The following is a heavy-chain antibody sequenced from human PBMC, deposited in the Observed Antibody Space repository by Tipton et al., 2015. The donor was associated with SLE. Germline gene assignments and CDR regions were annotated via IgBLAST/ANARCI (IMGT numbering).Heavy chain of an antibody. V-gene: IGHV4-31*03. CDR1: GGSISSSSYY. D-gene: IGHD3-16*01. J-gene: IGHJ3*02. CDR2: IYYSGST. Sequence: TLSLTCTVSGGSISSSSYYWGWIRQSPGKGLEWIGYIYYSGSTYYNPSLKSRVTISVDTSKNQFSLKLSSVTAADTAVYYCAREGGAFDIWGQGTMVTVSS. CDR3: AREGGAFDI.